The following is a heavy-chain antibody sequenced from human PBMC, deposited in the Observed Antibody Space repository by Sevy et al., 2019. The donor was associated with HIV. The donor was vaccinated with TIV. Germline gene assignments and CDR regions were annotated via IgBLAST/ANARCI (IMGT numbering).Heavy chain of an antibody. CDR1: GGTFSSYA. D-gene: IGHD1-26*01. J-gene: IGHJ6*03. CDR3: AIVGATTGYYYYMDV. CDR2: IIPIFGTA. V-gene: IGHV1-69*06. Sequence: ASVKVSCKASGGTFSSYAISWVRQAPGQGLEWMGGIIPIFGTANYAQKFQGRVTITADKSTSTAYMELSSLRSEDTAVPSCAIVGATTGYYYYMDVWGKGTTVTVSS.